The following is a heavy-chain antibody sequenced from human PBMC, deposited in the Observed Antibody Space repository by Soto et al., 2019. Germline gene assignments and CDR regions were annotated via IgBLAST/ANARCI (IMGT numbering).Heavy chain of an antibody. CDR1: GYSFTSYW. CDR3: ARRGYCSSTSCSPFDY. V-gene: IGHV5-51*01. J-gene: IGHJ4*02. Sequence: EVQLVQSGAEVKKPGESLKISCKGSGYSFTSYWIGWVRQMPGKGLEWMGIIYPGDSDTRYSPSFQGQVTISADKSISTAYLQWSSLKASDTAMYYCARRGYCSSTSCSPFDYWGQGTLVTVSS. D-gene: IGHD2-2*01. CDR2: IYPGDSDT.